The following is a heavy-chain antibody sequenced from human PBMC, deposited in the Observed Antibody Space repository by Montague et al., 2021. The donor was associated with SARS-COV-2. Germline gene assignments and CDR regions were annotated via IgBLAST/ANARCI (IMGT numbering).Heavy chain of an antibody. CDR2: IYYSGST. CDR1: GGSISSSSYY. D-gene: IGHD3-22*01. CDR3: ASDTRFTMIVGVQGYGMDD. V-gene: IGHV4-39*07. Sequence: SETLSLTCTVSGGSISSSSYYWGWIRQPPGQGLEWIGRIYYSGSTYYNPSLKSRVTISVDTSKNQFSLKLSAVTAADTAVYYCASDTRFTMIVGVQGYGMDDWGQGTTVTVSS. J-gene: IGHJ6*02.